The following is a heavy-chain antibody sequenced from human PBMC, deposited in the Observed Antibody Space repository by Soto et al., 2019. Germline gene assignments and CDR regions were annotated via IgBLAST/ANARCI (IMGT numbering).Heavy chain of an antibody. CDR2: IVVGSGNT. J-gene: IGHJ4*02. CDR1: GFTFTSSA. CDR3: AAERYCSGGSCYALGY. V-gene: IGHV1-58*01. Sequence: ASVKVSCKASGFTFTSSAVQWVRQARGQRLEWIGWIVVGSGNTNYAQKFQERVTITRDMSTSTAYMELSSLRSEDTAVYYCAAERYCSGGSCYALGYWGQGTLVTVSS. D-gene: IGHD2-15*01.